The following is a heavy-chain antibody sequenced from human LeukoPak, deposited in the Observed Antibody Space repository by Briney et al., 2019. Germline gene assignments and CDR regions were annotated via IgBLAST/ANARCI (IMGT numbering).Heavy chain of an antibody. D-gene: IGHD3-22*01. CDR1: GFTFSSYE. CDR3: ARDRSGYDSSGFVGY. CDR2: ISSSGSTI. J-gene: IGHJ4*02. V-gene: IGHV3-48*03. Sequence: GGSLRLSCAASGFTFSSYEMNWVRQAPGKGLEWVSYISSSGSTIYYADSVKGRFTISRDNAKNSLYLQMNSLRAEDTAVYYCARDRSGYDSSGFVGYWGQGTLVTVSS.